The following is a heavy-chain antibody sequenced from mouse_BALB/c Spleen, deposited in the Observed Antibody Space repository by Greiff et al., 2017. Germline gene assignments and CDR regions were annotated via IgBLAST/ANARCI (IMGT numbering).Heavy chain of an antibody. D-gene: IGHD1-1*01. J-gene: IGHJ2*01. CDR2: IYPGDGDT. V-gene: IGHV1-80*01. CDR3: ARTDYGSSLDY. Sequence: VKLQESGAELVRPGSSVKISCKASGYAFSSYWMNWVKQRPGQGLEWIGQIYPGDGDTNYNGKFKGKATLTADKSSSTAYMQLSSLTSEDSAVYFCARTDYGSSLDYWGQGTTLTVSS. CDR1: GYAFSSYW.